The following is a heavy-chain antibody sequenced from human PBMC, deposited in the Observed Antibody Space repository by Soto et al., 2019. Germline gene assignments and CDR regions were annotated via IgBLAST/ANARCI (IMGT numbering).Heavy chain of an antibody. V-gene: IGHV3-48*02. Sequence: GGSLRLSCAAAGVTIGNFWMHWVRQTPGKGLEWVSYITYSSTTISYADSVNGRFTISRDNAKNSLYLQMNSLRDEDTAAYYYARAGLAPFDYWGQGTLVTVSS. J-gene: IGHJ4*02. CDR2: ITYSSTTI. D-gene: IGHD6-19*01. CDR3: ARAGLAPFDY. CDR1: GVTIGNFW.